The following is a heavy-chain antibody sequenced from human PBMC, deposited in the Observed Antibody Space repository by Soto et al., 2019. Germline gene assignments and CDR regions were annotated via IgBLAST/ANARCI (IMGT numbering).Heavy chain of an antibody. J-gene: IGHJ5*02. D-gene: IGHD2-8*01. CDR3: ARDVVMVYAARFDP. V-gene: IGHV4-34*01. CDR2: INHSGST. Sequence: QVQLQQWGAGLLKPSETLSLTCAVYGGSFSGYYWSWIRQPPGKGLEWIGEINHSGSTNYNPSLTSRVTISVDTSKNQCSLKLSSVTAADTAVYYCARDVVMVYAARFDPWGQGTLVTVSS. CDR1: GGSFSGYY.